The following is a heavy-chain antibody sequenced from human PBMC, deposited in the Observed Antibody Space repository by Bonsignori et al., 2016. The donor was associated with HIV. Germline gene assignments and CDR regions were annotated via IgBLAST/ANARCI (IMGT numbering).Heavy chain of an antibody. D-gene: IGHD6-13*01. J-gene: IGHJ1*01. CDR2: INSDGSFT. CDR3: IRDGT. Sequence: VRQAPGKGLVWVSRINSDGSFTSYADSVKGRFTISRDNAKNTLYLQMTSLRAEDTALYYCIRDGTWGQGTLVTVSS. V-gene: IGHV3-74*01.